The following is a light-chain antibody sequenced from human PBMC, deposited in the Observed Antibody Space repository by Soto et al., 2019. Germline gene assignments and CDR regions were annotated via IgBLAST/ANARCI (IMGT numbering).Light chain of an antibody. J-gene: IGKJ2*01. CDR1: QSVSSN. CDR3: QQYNNWPQT. Sequence: EIVMTQSPGTLSVSPGERATLSCRASQSVSSNLAWYQQKPGQAPRLLIYGASTRATGFPARFSGSGSGTEFTLTISSLQSEDFAVYYCQQYNNWPQTFGQGTKLEIK. CDR2: GAS. V-gene: IGKV3-15*01.